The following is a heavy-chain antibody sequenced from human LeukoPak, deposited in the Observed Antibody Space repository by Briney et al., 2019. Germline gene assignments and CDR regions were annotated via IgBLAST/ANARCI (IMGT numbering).Heavy chain of an antibody. D-gene: IGHD6-13*01. V-gene: IGHV3-30*14. CDR2: TSYDGSNK. J-gene: IGHJ4*02. CDR3: VEELVSSWFDY. Sequence: GGSLRLSCAASGFTFSSYAMHWVRQAPGKGLEWVAVTSYDGSNKYYADSVKGRFTISRDNSKNTLYLQMSSLRAEDTAVYYCVEELVSSWFDYWGQGTLVTVSS. CDR1: GFTFSSYA.